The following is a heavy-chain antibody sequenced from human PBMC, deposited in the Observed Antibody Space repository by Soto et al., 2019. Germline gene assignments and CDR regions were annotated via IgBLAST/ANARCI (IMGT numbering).Heavy chain of an antibody. CDR1: GGTFSSYA. Sequence: QVQLVQSGAEVKKPGSSVKVSCKASGGTFSSYAISWVRQAPGQGLEWMGGIIPISGTANYAQKFQGRATITADESTSTAYMELSSLRSEDTAVYYCARLQGSSTSLEIYYYYYYGMDVWGQGTTVTVSS. CDR3: ARLQGSSTSLEIYYYYYYGMDV. CDR2: IIPISGTA. J-gene: IGHJ6*02. D-gene: IGHD2-2*01. V-gene: IGHV1-69*01.